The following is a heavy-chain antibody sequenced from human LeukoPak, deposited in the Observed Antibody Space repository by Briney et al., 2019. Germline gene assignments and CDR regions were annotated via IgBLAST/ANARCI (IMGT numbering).Heavy chain of an antibody. CDR2: ISGSGGST. CDR1: RFTFSSYA. CDR3: ARDPGGHCDGHSCWGSRIDP. D-gene: IGHD2-15*01. J-gene: IGHJ5*02. Sequence: GGSLRLSCAASRFTFSSYAMSWVRQAPGKGLEWVSAISGSGGSTYYADSVKGRFTISRDNSKNTLYLQMNSLRAEDTAVYYCARDPGGHCDGHSCWGSRIDPWGQGTLVTVSS. V-gene: IGHV3-23*01.